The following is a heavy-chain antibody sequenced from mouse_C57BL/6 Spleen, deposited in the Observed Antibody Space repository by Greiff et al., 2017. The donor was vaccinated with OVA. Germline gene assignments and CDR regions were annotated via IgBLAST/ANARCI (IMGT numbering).Heavy chain of an antibody. V-gene: IGHV5-17*01. CDR2: ISSGSSTI. Sequence: EVQGVESGGGLVKPGGSLKLSCAASGFTFSDYGMHWVRQAPEKGLEWVAYISSGSSTIYYAATVKGRFTISRDNAKNTLFLQMTSLRSEDTAMYYCARPSVSYGSSFDYWGQGTTLTVSS. J-gene: IGHJ2*01. CDR3: ARPSVSYGSSFDY. D-gene: IGHD1-1*01. CDR1: GFTFSDYG.